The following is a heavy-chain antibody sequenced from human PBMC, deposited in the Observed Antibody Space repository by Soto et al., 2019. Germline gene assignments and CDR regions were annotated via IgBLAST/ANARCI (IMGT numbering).Heavy chain of an antibody. V-gene: IGHV3-74*01. CDR1: GFTFSTYW. CDR2: INNDGSNT. J-gene: IGHJ6*02. D-gene: IGHD1-7*01. CDR3: EREPLIGTTDYGLDV. Sequence: EVQLVEAGGGLVQPGGSLRLSCAASGFTFSTYWMHRVRQPPGKGLVWVSRINNDGSNTAYAASVKGRFTITRDNAQSTLYLQMNSLRAEDTAVYYCEREPLIGTTDYGLDVWGQGTTVSVS.